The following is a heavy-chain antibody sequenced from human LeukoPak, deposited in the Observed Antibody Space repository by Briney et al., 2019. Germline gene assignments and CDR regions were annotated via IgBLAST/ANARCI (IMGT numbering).Heavy chain of an antibody. V-gene: IGHV1-8*01. D-gene: IGHD3-10*01. CDR1: EYTFTSYD. Sequence: GASVKVSCKASEYTFTSYDINWVRQATGQGLEWMGWMNPNSGNTGYAQKFQGRVTMTRNTSISTAYMELSSLRSEDTAVYYCAAQVLWFGELLLPFDPWGQGTLVTVSS. CDR3: AAQVLWFGELLLPFDP. J-gene: IGHJ5*02. CDR2: MNPNSGNT.